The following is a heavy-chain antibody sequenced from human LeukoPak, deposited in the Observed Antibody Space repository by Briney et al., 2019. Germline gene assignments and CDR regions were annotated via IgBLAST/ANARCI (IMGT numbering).Heavy chain of an antibody. J-gene: IGHJ3*02. V-gene: IGHV3-21*01. D-gene: IGHD3-22*01. CDR3: ARDSGGYYQNAFDI. CDR1: GFTFSSYS. CDR2: ISSSSSYI. Sequence: GGSLRLSCAASGFTFSSYSMNWVRQAPGKGLEWVSSISSSSSYIYYADSVKGRFTISRDNAKNSLYLQMNSLRAEDTAVYYCARDSGGYYQNAFDIWGQGTMVTVSS.